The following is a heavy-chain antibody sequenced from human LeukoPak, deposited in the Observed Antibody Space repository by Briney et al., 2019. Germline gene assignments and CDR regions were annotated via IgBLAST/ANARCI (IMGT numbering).Heavy chain of an antibody. J-gene: IGHJ3*02. CDR2: INSDGSST. D-gene: IGHD3-22*01. Sequence: GGSLRLSCAASGFTFSSYWMDWVRQAPGKGLVWVSRINSDGSSTSYADSVKGRFTISRDNAKNTLYLQMNSLRAEDTAVYYCAGATYYYDSSGYYNIWGQGTMVTVSS. V-gene: IGHV3-74*01. CDR3: AGATYYYDSSGYYNI. CDR1: GFTFSSYW.